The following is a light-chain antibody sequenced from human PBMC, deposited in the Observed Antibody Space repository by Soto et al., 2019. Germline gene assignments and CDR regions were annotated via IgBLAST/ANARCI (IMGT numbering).Light chain of an antibody. CDR2: GAS. J-gene: IGKJ5*01. V-gene: IGKV3-15*01. CDR1: QSVSSN. Sequence: EIVMTQSPATLSVSPGERATLSCRASQSVSSNLAWYQQKPGQAPRLLIYGASTSATGIPARFSGSWSGTEFTFTISSLQSEDFAVYYCQQYNNWPPIAFGQGARLEI. CDR3: QQYNNWPPIA.